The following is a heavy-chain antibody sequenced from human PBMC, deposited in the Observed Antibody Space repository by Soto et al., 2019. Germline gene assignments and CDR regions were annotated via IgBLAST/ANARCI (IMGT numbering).Heavy chain of an antibody. CDR2: SYSGENA. CDR1: GVTVTSNY. J-gene: IGHJ3*02. Sequence: EVQLVQSGGRLVQPGGSLRLSCAGYGVTVTSNYMNWLRQAPGKGLEWVSGSYSGENAYYADSVAGRFTLSRDNSTNTLYLQMHSLRVEDTAVYYWARDLDAFDTWGHGTTVIVSS. CDR3: ARDLDAFDT. V-gene: IGHV3-53*01.